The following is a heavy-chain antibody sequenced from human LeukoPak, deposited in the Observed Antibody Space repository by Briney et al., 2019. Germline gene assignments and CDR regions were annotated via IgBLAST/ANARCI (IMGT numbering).Heavy chain of an antibody. V-gene: IGHV3-21*01. J-gene: IGHJ3*02. CDR3: ARGDLHYHDSTRRGFDI. CDR2: ISSSSSYI. Sequence: PGGSLRLSCAASGFTFTSYSMNWVRQAPGKGLEWVSSISSSSSYIYYAGSVKGRFTISRDNSKNTLYLQMNSLRAEDTAVYYCARGDLHYHDSTRRGFDIWGQGTMVTVSS. D-gene: IGHD3-16*01. CDR1: GFTFTSYS.